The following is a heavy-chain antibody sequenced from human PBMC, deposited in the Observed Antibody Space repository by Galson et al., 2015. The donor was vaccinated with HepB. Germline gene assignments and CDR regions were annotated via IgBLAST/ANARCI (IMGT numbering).Heavy chain of an antibody. CDR3: ARANGIMGVAAAGPFYY. Sequence: QSGAEVKKPGPSVKVSCKASGYTFVSFGISWVRQAPGQGLEWMGWVSSYNGNTNYAQEFHDRVTMTTDTSTSTAYMELRSLRSDDTAVDYCARANGIMGVAAAGPFYYWGQGSLVIVSS. CDR2: VSSYNGNT. J-gene: IGHJ4*02. V-gene: IGHV1-18*01. D-gene: IGHD1-1*01. CDR1: GYTFVSFG.